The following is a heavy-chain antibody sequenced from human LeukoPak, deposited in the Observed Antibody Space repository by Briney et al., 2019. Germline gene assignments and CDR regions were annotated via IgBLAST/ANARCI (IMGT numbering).Heavy chain of an antibody. CDR3: VRLRRNSDTSGYYYYYDF. CDR2: ISVRSNYI. D-gene: IGHD3-22*01. V-gene: IGHV3-21*01. Sequence: GGSLRLSCAASGYTFSSFSINWVRQAPGKGLEWVSSISVRSNYIYYADSVRGRFTISRDDARDSLYLQMNSLRAEDTDVYYCVRLRRNSDTSGYYYYYDFWGQGTLVTVSS. J-gene: IGHJ4*02. CDR1: GYTFSSFS.